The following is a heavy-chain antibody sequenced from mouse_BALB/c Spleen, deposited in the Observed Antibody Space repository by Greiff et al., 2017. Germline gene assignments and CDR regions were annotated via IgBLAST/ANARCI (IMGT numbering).Heavy chain of an antibody. V-gene: IGHV5-9-1*01. Sequence: EVMLVESGGGLVKPGGSLKLSCAASGFTFSSYAMSWVRQTPEKRLEWVATISSGGSYTYYPDSVKGRFTISRDNAKNTLYLQMSSLRSEDTAMYYCARRAYCTLFDYWGQGTTLTVSS. CDR2: ISSGGSYT. CDR1: GFTFSSYA. D-gene: IGHD1-1*01. J-gene: IGHJ2*01. CDR3: ARRAYCTLFDY.